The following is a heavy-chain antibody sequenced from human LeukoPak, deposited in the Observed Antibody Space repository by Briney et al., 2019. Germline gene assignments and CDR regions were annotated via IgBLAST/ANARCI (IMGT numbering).Heavy chain of an antibody. Sequence: PGGSLRLSCAASGFTFSSYEMNWVRQAPGKGLEWVSYISSSGSTIYYADSLKGRFTISRDNAKNSLCLQMNSLRAEDTAVYYCVRARGGDYVGHWGQGTLVTVSS. CDR3: VRARGGDYVGH. CDR2: ISSSGSTI. V-gene: IGHV3-48*03. D-gene: IGHD4-17*01. CDR1: GFTFSSYE. J-gene: IGHJ5*02.